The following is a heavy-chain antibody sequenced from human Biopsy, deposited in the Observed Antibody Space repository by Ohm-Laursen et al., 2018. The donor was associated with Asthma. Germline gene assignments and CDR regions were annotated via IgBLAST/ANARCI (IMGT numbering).Heavy chain of an antibody. CDR1: RFTYE. Sequence: SLRLSCSASRFTYEMHWVRRAPGKGVEWVSSISGNGDNTHYSDYVQGRFIISRDNSKNTLYLQMNSLRVEDTAIYFCAKDKVGAANSYQYGMDVWGQGTTVTVSS. V-gene: IGHV3-23*01. CDR2: ISGNGDNT. CDR3: AKDKVGAANSYQYGMDV. D-gene: IGHD1-26*01. J-gene: IGHJ6*02.